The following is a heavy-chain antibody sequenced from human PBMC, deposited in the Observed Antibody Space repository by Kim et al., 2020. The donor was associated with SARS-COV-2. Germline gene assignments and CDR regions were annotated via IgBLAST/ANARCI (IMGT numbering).Heavy chain of an antibody. Sequence: TYYNPSLKSRVTISVDTSKNQFSLKLSSVTAADTAVYYCARVGRRPWVAYWGQGTMVTVSS. D-gene: IGHD1-26*01. J-gene: IGHJ4*02. CDR3: ARVGRRPWVAY. CDR2: T. V-gene: IGHV4-31*02.